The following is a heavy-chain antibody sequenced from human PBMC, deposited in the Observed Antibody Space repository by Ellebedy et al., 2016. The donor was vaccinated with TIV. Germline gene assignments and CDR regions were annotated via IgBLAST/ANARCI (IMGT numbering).Heavy chain of an antibody. V-gene: IGHV3-30*04. Sequence: PGGSLRLSCAGSGFTFSSSTLHWVRQAPGKGLEWVAVISYDGSERNHANSVKGLVTISRYNHKKTLYLQMNSLRVEDTAVYYCARGPYSAFESDYYYGMDVWGQGTTVTVSS. CDR1: GFTFSSST. D-gene: IGHD5-12*01. CDR2: ISYDGSER. CDR3: ARGPYSAFESDYYYGMDV. J-gene: IGHJ6*02.